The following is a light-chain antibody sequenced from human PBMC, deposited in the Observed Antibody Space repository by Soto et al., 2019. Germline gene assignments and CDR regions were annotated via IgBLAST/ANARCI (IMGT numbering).Light chain of an antibody. CDR1: NIGSKS. V-gene: IGLV3-21*04. CDR2: YDS. CDR3: QVWDSRSDHVV. J-gene: IGLJ2*01. Sequence: SYELTQPPSVSLAPGKTARITCGGNNIGSKSVHWYQQKPGQAPVLVIYYDSDRPSGIPERFSGSNSGNTATLTISRVEAGDEADYSCQVWDSRSDHVVFGGGTKLTVL.